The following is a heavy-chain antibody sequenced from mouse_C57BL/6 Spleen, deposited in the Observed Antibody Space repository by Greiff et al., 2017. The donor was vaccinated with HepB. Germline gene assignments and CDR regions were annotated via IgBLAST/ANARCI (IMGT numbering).Heavy chain of an antibody. CDR1: GYTFTSYW. J-gene: IGHJ2*01. D-gene: IGHD1-1*01. V-gene: IGHV1-64*01. CDR2: IHPNSGST. CDR3: AFYYGSSMYYFDY. Sequence: QVQLQQPGAELVKPGASVKLSCKASGYTFTSYWMHWVKQRPGQGLEWIGMIHPNSGSTNYNEKFKSKATLTVDKSSSTAYMQLSSLTSEDSAVYYCAFYYGSSMYYFDYWGQGTTLTVSS.